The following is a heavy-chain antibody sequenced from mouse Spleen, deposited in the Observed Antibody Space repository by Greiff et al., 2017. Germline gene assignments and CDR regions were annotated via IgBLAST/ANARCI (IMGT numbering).Heavy chain of an antibody. CDR1: GYTFTDHT. CDR2: IYPRDGST. CDR3: ARYPMITTGAWFAY. D-gene: IGHD2-4*01. Sequence: VQVVESDAELVKPGASVKISCKVSGYTFTDHTIHWMKQRPEQGLEWIGYIYPRDGSTKYNEKFKGKATLTADKSSSTAYMQLNSLTSEDSAVYFCARYPMITTGAWFAYWGQGTLVTVSA. V-gene: IGHV1-78*01. J-gene: IGHJ3*01.